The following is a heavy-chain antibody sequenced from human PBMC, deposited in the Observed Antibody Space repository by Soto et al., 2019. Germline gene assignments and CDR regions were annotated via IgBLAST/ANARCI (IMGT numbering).Heavy chain of an antibody. V-gene: IGHV3-48*02. J-gene: IGHJ3*02. Sequence: GGSLRLSCAASGFTFSSYSMNWVRQAPGKGLEWVSYISSSSSTIYYADSVKGRFTISRDNAKNSLYLQMNSLRDEDTAVYYCARDDQGGMIVVVMAAFDIWGQGTMVTVSS. CDR3: ARDDQGGMIVVVMAAFDI. CDR2: ISSSSSTI. D-gene: IGHD3-22*01. CDR1: GFTFSSYS.